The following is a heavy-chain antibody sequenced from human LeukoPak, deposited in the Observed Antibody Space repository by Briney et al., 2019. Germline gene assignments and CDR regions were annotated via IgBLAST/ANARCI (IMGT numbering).Heavy chain of an antibody. CDR3: ARWAETNGYYYIDY. CDR1: GFTFSSYW. D-gene: IGHD3-3*01. J-gene: IGHJ4*02. Sequence: GGSLRLSCAASGFTFSSYWMHWVRQAPGKGLVWVSRISTGGRSTNYADSVKGRFTISRDNAKNSLHLQMNSLRAEDSAAYYCARWAETNGYYYIDYWGQGTLVTVSP. CDR2: ISTGGRST. V-gene: IGHV3-74*01.